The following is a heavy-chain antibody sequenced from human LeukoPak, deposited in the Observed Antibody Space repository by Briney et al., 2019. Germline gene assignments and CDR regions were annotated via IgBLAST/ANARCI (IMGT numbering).Heavy chain of an antibody. CDR1: GYTFTDHY. CDR2: INPHRVRT. D-gene: IGHD3-10*01. CDR3: ARGPLYGSRSYYYDY. Sequence: ASVTVSCKSSGYTFTDHYKRWVRQAPGQGLEWTGWINPHRVRTDHAQKFQGRVTMTRDTSISTAYMELSRLRSDDTAVYYCARGPLYGSRSYYYDYWGQGSLVTVSS. J-gene: IGHJ4*02. V-gene: IGHV1-2*02.